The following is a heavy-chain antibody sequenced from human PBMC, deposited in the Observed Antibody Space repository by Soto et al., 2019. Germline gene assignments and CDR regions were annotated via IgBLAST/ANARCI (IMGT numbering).Heavy chain of an antibody. V-gene: IGHV4-30-4*01. CDR3: VKARLELARDYYYYYGMDV. CDR1: GGSISSGYYY. D-gene: IGHD1-7*01. CDR2: IYYSGNT. Sequence: SETLSLTCSVSGGSISSGYYYWSWIRQPPGKGLEWIGNIYYSGNTYYNPSLKSRLIISIDTSKNQFSLKVGSVTAADTAVYYCVKARLELARDYYYYYGMDVWGQGTTVTVSS. J-gene: IGHJ6*02.